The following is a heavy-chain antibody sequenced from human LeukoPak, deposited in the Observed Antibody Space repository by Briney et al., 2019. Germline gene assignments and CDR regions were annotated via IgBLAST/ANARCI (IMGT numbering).Heavy chain of an antibody. CDR1: GFTFSSYW. D-gene: IGHD3-22*01. V-gene: IGHV3-7*03. Sequence: GGSLRLSCAASGFTFSSYWMSWVRQAPGKGLEWVANIKQDGSEKYYVDSVKGRFTISRDNAKNSLYLQMNSLRAEDTAVYYCAKDYYDSSGYYIPPSYFDYWGQGTLVTVSS. CDR3: AKDYYDSSGYYIPPSYFDY. J-gene: IGHJ4*02. CDR2: IKQDGSEK.